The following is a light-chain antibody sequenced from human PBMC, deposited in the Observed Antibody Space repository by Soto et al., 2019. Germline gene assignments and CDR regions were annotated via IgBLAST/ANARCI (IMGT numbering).Light chain of an antibody. CDR2: DAS. Sequence: DIQMTQSPSTLSASVGDRVTITCWASQSISSWLAWYQQKPGKAPKLLIYDASSLESGVPSRFSGSGSGTEFTLTISSLQPDDFATYYCQQYNSIRGTFGQGTKVEIK. CDR1: QSISSW. V-gene: IGKV1-5*01. J-gene: IGKJ1*01. CDR3: QQYNSIRGT.